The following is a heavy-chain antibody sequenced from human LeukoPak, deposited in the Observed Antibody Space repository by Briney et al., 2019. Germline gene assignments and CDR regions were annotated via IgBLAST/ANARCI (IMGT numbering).Heavy chain of an antibody. CDR3: ARVRYSSGWPHFDY. Sequence: PGRSLRLSCAASGFTFSSYWMHWVRQAPGKGLVWVSRINSDGSSTSYADSVKGRFTISRDNAKNTLYLQMNSLRAEDTAVYYCARVRYSSGWPHFDYWGQGTLVTVSS. CDR2: INSDGSST. D-gene: IGHD6-19*01. J-gene: IGHJ4*02. CDR1: GFTFSSYW. V-gene: IGHV3-74*01.